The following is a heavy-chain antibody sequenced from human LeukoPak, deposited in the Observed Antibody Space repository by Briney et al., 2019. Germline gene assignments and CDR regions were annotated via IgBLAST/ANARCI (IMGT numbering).Heavy chain of an antibody. CDR3: ARTVAMDY. CDR2: INAGNGNT. V-gene: IGHV1-3*01. J-gene: IGHJ4*02. D-gene: IGHD6-19*01. CDR1: GYTFTSYV. Sequence: GASVTVSFEASGYTFTSYVMHWVRQAPGQRLEWMGWINAGNGNTKYSQKFQGRVTITRDTSASTAYMELSSLRSEDTAVYFCARTVAMDYWGQGTLVTVSS.